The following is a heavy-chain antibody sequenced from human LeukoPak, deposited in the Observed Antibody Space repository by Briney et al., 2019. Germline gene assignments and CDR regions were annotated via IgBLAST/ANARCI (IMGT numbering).Heavy chain of an antibody. Sequence: PGGSLRLSYAASGFTFSDYYMSWIRQAPGKGLEWVSYISSSGSTIYYADSVKGRFTISRDNAKNSLYLQMNSLRAEDTAVYYCASTDSYYYDSSGYYLDYWGQGTLVTVSS. CDR1: GFTFSDYY. J-gene: IGHJ4*02. D-gene: IGHD3-22*01. CDR3: ASTDSYYYDSSGYYLDY. CDR2: ISSSGSTI. V-gene: IGHV3-11*01.